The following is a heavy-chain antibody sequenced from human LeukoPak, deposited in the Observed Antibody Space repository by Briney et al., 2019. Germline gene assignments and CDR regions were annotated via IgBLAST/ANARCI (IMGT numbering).Heavy chain of an antibody. J-gene: IGHJ4*02. CDR2: IRQDGSEK. CDR3: ARDPGDY. V-gene: IGHV3-7*01. Sequence: GGSLRLSCTASGFIFSGYWMTWVRQAPGKGLEWVANIRQDGSEKNFVDSVKGRFTISRDNAKNSLYLQMNTLTAEDTAVYYCARDPGDYWGQGTLVTVTS. CDR1: GFIFSGYW.